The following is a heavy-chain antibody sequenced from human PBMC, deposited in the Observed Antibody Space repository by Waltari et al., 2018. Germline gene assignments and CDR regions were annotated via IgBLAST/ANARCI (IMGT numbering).Heavy chain of an antibody. Sequence: EVQLVQSGAEVKKPGESLKISCKGSGYSFTSYWIGWVRQMPGKGLEWGGFISPGASDTSYSPSFQGQVTISADKSISTAYRQWSSLKASDTAMYYCARQLDYYGSGSYHDYWGQGTLVTVSS. CDR1: GYSFTSYW. D-gene: IGHD3-10*01. V-gene: IGHV5-51*01. CDR2: ISPGASDT. J-gene: IGHJ4*02. CDR3: ARQLDYYGSGSYHDY.